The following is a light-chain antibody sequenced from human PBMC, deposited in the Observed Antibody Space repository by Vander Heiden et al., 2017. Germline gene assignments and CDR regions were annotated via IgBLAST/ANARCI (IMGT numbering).Light chain of an antibody. CDR3: QQVIRYPRT. J-gene: IGKJ1*01. Sequence: ILLTQSPSSLSASVGDRVTITCRASQDISSALAWYQQKPGKAPKVLIYDASRLRSEVPSRFSGSGSGTDFALTISNLQPEDFATYYCQQVIRYPRTFGQGTKVEIK. V-gene: IGKV1-13*02. CDR1: QDISSA. CDR2: DAS.